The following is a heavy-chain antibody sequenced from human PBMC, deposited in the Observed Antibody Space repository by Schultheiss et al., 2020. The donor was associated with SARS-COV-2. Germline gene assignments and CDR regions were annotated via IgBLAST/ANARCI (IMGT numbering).Heavy chain of an antibody. Sequence: GGSLRLSCAASGFTFSDYYMSWVRQAPGKGLEWVSGISWNSGSIGYADSVKGRFTISRDNAKNSLYLQMNSLRAEDTALYYCAKGWEHGRWLQQFDYWGQGTLVTVSS. J-gene: IGHJ4*02. V-gene: IGHV3-9*01. CDR3: AKGWEHGRWLQQFDY. D-gene: IGHD5-24*01. CDR2: ISWNSGSI. CDR1: GFTFSDYY.